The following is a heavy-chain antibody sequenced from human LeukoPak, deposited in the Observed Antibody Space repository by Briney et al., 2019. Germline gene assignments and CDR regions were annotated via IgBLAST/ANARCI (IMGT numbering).Heavy chain of an antibody. J-gene: IGHJ4*02. CDR1: GGSISSYY. CDR2: INHSGST. CDR3: ARDGGGIAAAGTRFDY. D-gene: IGHD6-13*01. V-gene: IGHV4-34*01. Sequence: TSETLSLTCTVSGGSISSYYWSWIRQPPGKGLEWIGEINHSGSTNYNPSLKSRVTISVDTSKNQFSLKLSSVTAADTAVYYCARDGGGIAAAGTRFDYWGQGTLVTVSS.